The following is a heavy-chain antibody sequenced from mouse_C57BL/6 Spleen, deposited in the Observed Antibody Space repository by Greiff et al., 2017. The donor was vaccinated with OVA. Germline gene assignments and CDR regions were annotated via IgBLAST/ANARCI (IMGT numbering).Heavy chain of an antibody. CDR1: GYTFTSYW. CDR2: IYPSDSET. V-gene: IGHV1-61*01. CDR3: ARQYYYAMDY. Sequence: QVQLQQPGAELVRPGSSVKLSCKASGYTFTSYWMDWVKQRPGQGLEWIGNIYPSDSETHYNQKFKNKATLTVDKSSSTAYMQLSSLTSEDSSVYYGARQYYYAMDYWGKGTSVTVSS. J-gene: IGHJ4*01.